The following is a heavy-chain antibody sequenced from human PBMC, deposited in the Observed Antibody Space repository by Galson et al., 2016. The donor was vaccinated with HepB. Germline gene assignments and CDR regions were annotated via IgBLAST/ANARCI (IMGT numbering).Heavy chain of an antibody. CDR2: INHRGST. D-gene: IGHD2-21*02. J-gene: IGHJ4*02. CDR3: ARLGPVTALDY. V-gene: IGHV4-34*01. CDR1: GGSFSGYY. Sequence: SETLSLTCAVSGGSFSGYYWSWIRQPPGKGLEWIGEINHRGSTNYNPSLKSRVTISVDTSKNQFSLKLSSVTAADTAVFYCARLGPVTALDYWGQGTLVTVSS.